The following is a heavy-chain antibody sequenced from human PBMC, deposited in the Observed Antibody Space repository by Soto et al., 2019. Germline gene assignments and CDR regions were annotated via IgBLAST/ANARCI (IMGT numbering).Heavy chain of an antibody. CDR2: IAGDASGT. CDR1: GFIFSNYV. J-gene: IGHJ4*02. D-gene: IGHD3-3*01. Sequence: GGSLRLSCGASGFIFSNYVMSWVRQAPGKGLEWASAIAGDASGTYYADSVKGRFTISRDNSKNMLSLEMSSLRTEDTAVYYCVKGSSSHRPYYFDYWGLGT. V-gene: IGHV3-23*01. CDR3: VKGSSSHRPYYFDY.